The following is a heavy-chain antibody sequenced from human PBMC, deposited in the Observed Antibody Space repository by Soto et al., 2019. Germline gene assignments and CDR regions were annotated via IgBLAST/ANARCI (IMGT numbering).Heavy chain of an antibody. CDR3: AKPMVRGILGWFDP. Sequence: EVQLLESGGGLVQPGGSLRLSCAASGFTFSSYAMSWVRQAPGKGLEWVSAISGSGGSTYYADSVKRRFTISGDNSKNTLYLQMNSLRAEDTAVYYCAKPMVRGILGWFDPWGQGTLVTVSS. CDR2: ISGSGGST. V-gene: IGHV3-23*01. J-gene: IGHJ5*02. CDR1: GFTFSSYA. D-gene: IGHD3-10*01.